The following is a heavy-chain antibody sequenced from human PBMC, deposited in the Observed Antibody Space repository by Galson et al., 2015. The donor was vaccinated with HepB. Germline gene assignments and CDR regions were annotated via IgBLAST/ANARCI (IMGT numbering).Heavy chain of an antibody. CDR1: GFSFSIYA. CDR2: IDNDVVTA. D-gene: IGHD3-16*01. Sequence: SLRLSCAASGFSFSIYAMNWVRQAPGKGLEWVSTIDNDVVTAFYADSVKGRFTISRDNSKNTVYLKMNNLRGEDTAVYYCAKARGMILESWFFDYWGQGAPVTVAS. J-gene: IGHJ4*02. V-gene: IGHV3-23*01. CDR3: AKARGMILESWFFDY.